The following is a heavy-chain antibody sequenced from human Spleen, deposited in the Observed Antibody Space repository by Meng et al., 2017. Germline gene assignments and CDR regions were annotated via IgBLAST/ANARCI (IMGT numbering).Heavy chain of an antibody. J-gene: IGHJ4*02. CDR1: GDSISSGGYY. CDR2: IYYSGTT. CDR3: ARGSTGWSTDYDN. Sequence: QVQLQESGPGLVMPSQTLSLTCTVSGDSISSGGYYWSWIRQHPGKGLEWIGFIYYSGTTSYNPSLKSRVSISVDTSKNQFSLKLRSVTAADTAVYYCARGSTGWSTDYDNWGQGTLVTVSS. V-gene: IGHV4-31*03. D-gene: IGHD6-19*01.